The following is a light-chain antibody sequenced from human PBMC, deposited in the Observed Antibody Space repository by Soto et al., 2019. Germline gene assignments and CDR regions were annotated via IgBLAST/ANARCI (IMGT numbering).Light chain of an antibody. CDR1: QSVSSSY. CDR3: QQYGSSPWT. J-gene: IGKJ1*01. CDR2: GAF. Sequence: IVXTQSPGTLSLSPGERATLSCRASQSVSSSYLAWYQQKPGQAPRLLIYGAFSRATGIPDRFGGSGSGTDFTLTISRLEPEDFAVYYCQQYGSSPWTFGQRTKVDIK. V-gene: IGKV3-20*01.